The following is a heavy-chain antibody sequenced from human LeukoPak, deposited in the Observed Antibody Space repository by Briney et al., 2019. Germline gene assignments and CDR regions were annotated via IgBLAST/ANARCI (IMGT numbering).Heavy chain of an antibody. Sequence: GGSLRLSCAACGFTFSIYSMNWVRQASGKGLEWVSSISSSSSYIYCAESVRGRFNISRHNAKHSLYLQMNSLRAEDTAVYYCARDSREQQLGFDYWGQGTLVTVSS. CDR2: ISSSSSYI. J-gene: IGHJ4*02. CDR1: GFTFSIYS. CDR3: ARDSREQQLGFDY. V-gene: IGHV3-21*01. D-gene: IGHD6-13*01.